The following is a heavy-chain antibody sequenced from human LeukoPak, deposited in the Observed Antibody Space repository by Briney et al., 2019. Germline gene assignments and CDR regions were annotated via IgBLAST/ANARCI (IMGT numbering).Heavy chain of an antibody. CDR3: ARGRSRYCSSTSCYAPYYYYYYMDV. J-gene: IGHJ6*03. D-gene: IGHD2-2*01. V-gene: IGHV4-61*02. CDR1: GGSISSGSYY. Sequence: SETLSLTCTVSGGSISSGSYYWSWIRQPAGKGLEWIGRIYTSGSTNYNPSLKSRVTISVDTSKNQFSLKLSSVTAADTAVYYCARGRSRYCSSTSCYAPYYYYYYMDVWGKGTTVTVSS. CDR2: IYTSGST.